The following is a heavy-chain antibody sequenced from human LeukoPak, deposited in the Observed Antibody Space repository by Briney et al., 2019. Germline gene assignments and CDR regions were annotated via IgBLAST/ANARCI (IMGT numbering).Heavy chain of an antibody. V-gene: IGHV1-18*04. D-gene: IGHD5-12*01. Sequence: GASVKVSCKASGYTFTGYYMHWVRQAPGQGLEWMGWISAYNGNTNYAQKLQGRVTMTTDTSTSTAYMELRSLRSDDTAVYYCARGGRYDPAGWFDPWGQGTLVTVSS. CDR3: ARGGRYDPAGWFDP. CDR1: GYTFTGYY. CDR2: ISAYNGNT. J-gene: IGHJ5*02.